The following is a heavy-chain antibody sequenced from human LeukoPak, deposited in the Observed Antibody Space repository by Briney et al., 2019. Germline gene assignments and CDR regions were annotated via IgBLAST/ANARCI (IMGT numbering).Heavy chain of an antibody. J-gene: IGHJ4*02. CDR1: GFSFSTYD. V-gene: IGHV3-23*01. Sequence: GGSLRLSCVGSGFSFSTYDMGWVRQTPGKGLEWVSAISTTGGYTEDADSVKGRFTISRDNSQNTLFLQMHSLRAEDTAVYYCAKKPATIKFPFDIWGEGTLVTVSP. CDR2: ISTTGGYT. D-gene: IGHD5-24*01. CDR3: AKKPATIKFPFDI.